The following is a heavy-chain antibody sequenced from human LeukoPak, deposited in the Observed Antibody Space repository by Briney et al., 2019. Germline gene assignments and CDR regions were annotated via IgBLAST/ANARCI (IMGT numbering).Heavy chain of an antibody. D-gene: IGHD3-10*01. Sequence: GGSLRLSCTASGFTFGDYAMSWFRQAPGKGLEWVGFIRSKAYGGTTEYAASVKGRFTISRDDSKSIAYLQMNSLKTEDTAVYYCTRDSTPGAWFGEFLYYYYGMDVWGQGTTVTVSS. CDR1: GFTFGDYA. CDR2: IRSKAYGGTT. CDR3: TRDSTPGAWFGEFLYYYYGMDV. J-gene: IGHJ6*02. V-gene: IGHV3-49*03.